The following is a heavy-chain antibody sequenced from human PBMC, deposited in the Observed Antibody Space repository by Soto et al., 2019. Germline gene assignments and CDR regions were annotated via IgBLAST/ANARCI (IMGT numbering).Heavy chain of an antibody. V-gene: IGHV3-21*06. Sequence: GGSLRLSCAASGFTFTRYSMNWVRQAPGKGLEWVSSISSTTNYIYYGDSMKGRFTISRDNAKNSLYLEMNRLRAEDTAVYYCARGSEDLTSNFDYWGQGTLVTVSS. CDR3: ARGSEDLTSNFDY. CDR1: GFTFTRYS. J-gene: IGHJ4*02. CDR2: ISSTTNYI.